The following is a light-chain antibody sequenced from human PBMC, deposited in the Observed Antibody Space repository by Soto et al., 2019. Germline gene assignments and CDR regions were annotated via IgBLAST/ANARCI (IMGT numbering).Light chain of an antibody. CDR2: EVN. CDR1: SSDVGGYKF. V-gene: IGLV2-8*01. Sequence: HSALTQPPSASGSPGQSVTISCTGTSSDVGGYKFVSWYQQHPGKVPKLMIYEVNKRPSGVPDRFSGSKSGNTASLTVSGLQAEDEADYYCSSYEGSNNLLFGGGTKVTVL. J-gene: IGLJ2*01. CDR3: SSYEGSNNLL.